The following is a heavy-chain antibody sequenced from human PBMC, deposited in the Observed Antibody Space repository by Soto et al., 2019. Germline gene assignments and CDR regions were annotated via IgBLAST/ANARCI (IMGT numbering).Heavy chain of an antibody. CDR1: GDSLTTNKYA. D-gene: IGHD3-10*01. CDR3: ARASYFRPSGSYYFVS. CDR2: GYSNGNT. J-gene: IGHJ4*02. Sequence: PSETLSLTCAVSGDSLTTNKYAWTWIRQNPEKGLEGIGYGYSNGNTRSSPSRPIRLSMSVDKSKSHFSLRPSSVTAAYTAVYFCARASYFRPSGSYYFVSWGQGTLVTVSS. V-gene: IGHV4-31*11.